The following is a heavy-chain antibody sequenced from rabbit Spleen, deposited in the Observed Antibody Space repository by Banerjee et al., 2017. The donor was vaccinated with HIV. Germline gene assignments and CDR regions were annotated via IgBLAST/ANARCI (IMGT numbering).Heavy chain of an antibody. V-gene: IGHV1S45*01. J-gene: IGHJ6*01. D-gene: IGHD1-1*01. Sequence: QEQLVESGGGLVKPEGSLTLTCTASGFSFSSSYWICWVRQAPGKGLEWIACIDTGSSGFTYFATWAKGRFTISKASSTTVTLQMTRLTAADTATYFCARDTSTSFSSYGMDLWGQGTLSPS. CDR3: ARDTSTSFSSYGMDL. CDR1: GFSFSSSYW. CDR2: IDTGSSGFT.